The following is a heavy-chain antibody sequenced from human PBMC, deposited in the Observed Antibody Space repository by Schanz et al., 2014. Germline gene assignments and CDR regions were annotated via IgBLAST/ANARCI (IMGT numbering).Heavy chain of an antibody. D-gene: IGHD4-17*01. J-gene: IGHJ5*02. Sequence: QVQLVQSGAEVKKPGSSVKVSCKASRSTFSSYTISWVRQARGQGLEWMGWINPNSGDTNYAQKFQGWVTMTRDTSISTAYMEVSRLKSDDTAVYYCATLDYADSVSWGQGTLVTVSS. V-gene: IGHV1-2*04. CDR2: INPNSGDT. CDR3: ATLDYADSVS. CDR1: RSTFSSYT.